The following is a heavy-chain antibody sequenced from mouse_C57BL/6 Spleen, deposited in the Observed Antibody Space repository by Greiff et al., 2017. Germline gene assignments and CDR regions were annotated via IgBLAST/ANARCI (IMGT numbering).Heavy chain of an antibody. D-gene: IGHD3-3*01. CDR1: GYSITSGYY. Sequence: EVKLQESGPGLVKPSQSLSLTCSVTGYSITSGYYWNWIRQFPGNKLEWMGYISYDGSNNYNPSLKNRNTITRDTSKNQFFLKLNSVTTEDTATYYCARERDNFDYWGQGTTLTVSA. J-gene: IGHJ2*01. CDR3: ARERDNFDY. CDR2: ISYDGSN. V-gene: IGHV3-6*01.